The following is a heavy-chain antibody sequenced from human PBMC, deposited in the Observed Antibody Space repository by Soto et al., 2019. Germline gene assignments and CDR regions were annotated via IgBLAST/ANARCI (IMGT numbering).Heavy chain of an antibody. J-gene: IGHJ5*02. CDR2: VGVASNNI. CDR1: GFTFTSSA. CDR3: VLVGATWAHPTNNWFDP. V-gene: IGHV1-58*01. D-gene: IGHD1-26*01. Sequence: SVKVSCKASGFTFTSSAVQWVRQARGQRLEWIGWVGVASNNINYAQKFQERVTITRDMSTSTAYMELSSLRSEDTAVYYRVLVGATWAHPTNNWFDPWGQGTLVTVSP.